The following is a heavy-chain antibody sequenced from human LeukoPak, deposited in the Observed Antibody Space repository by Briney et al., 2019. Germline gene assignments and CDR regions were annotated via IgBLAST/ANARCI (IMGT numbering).Heavy chain of an antibody. CDR1: GFTFSGSA. Sequence: PGGSLRPSCAASGFTFSGSAMSWVRQAPGKGLVWVSRINGDGSSTTYADSVKGRFTISRDDAKNTVYLQMNSLRVEDTAEYYCARDGPDYADFDYWGQGTLVTVSS. CDR2: INGDGSST. D-gene: IGHD4/OR15-4a*01. J-gene: IGHJ4*02. CDR3: ARDGPDYADFDY. V-gene: IGHV3-74*01.